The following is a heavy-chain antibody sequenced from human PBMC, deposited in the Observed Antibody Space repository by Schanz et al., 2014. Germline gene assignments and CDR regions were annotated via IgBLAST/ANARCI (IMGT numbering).Heavy chain of an antibody. Sequence: VLLVESGGGLVKPGGSLRLSCSASGFTFNNFGMNWVRQAPGKGLEWVSCITGGSTTYTYYADSVRGRFTISRDNAKSSVYLQMNSLRAEDTAVYYCARSGVDVWGQGTTVTVSS. CDR3: ARSGVDV. CDR1: GFTFNNFG. J-gene: IGHJ6*02. V-gene: IGHV3-21*01. D-gene: IGHD3-10*01. CDR2: ITGGSTTYT.